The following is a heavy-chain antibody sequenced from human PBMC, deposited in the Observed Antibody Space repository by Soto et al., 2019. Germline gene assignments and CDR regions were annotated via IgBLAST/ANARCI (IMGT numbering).Heavy chain of an antibody. CDR3: SREGGYCSGGSCYFDY. CDR2: IYSGGST. CDR1: GFTVSSNY. Sequence: GGSLRLSCAASGFTVSSNYMSWVRQAPGKGLEWVSVIYSGGSTYYAGSVKGRLTISRDNSKNTLYLQMNSLRAEDTAVYYCSREGGYCSGGSCYFDYWGQGTLVTVSS. D-gene: IGHD2-15*01. V-gene: IGHV3-53*01. J-gene: IGHJ4*02.